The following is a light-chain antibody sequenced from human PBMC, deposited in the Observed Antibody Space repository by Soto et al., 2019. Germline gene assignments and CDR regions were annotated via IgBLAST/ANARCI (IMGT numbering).Light chain of an antibody. V-gene: IGKV1-5*01. J-gene: IGKJ1*01. CDR2: DAS. CDR3: QQYNDEPWT. CDR1: QNIGNW. Sequence: DIQMTQSPSTLPASVGDRVTITCRASQNIGNWLAWYQQKPGKTPDLLIYDASSLESGVPLRFSGSGSGTEFTLTISSLQTDDSATYYCQQYNDEPWTFGQGTKVDIK.